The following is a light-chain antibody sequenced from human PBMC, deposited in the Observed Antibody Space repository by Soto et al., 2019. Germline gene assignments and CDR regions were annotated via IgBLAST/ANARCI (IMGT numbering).Light chain of an antibody. J-gene: IGKJ2*01. CDR2: DAS. V-gene: IGKV1-33*01. CDR1: QDISNY. Sequence: DIQMTQSPSSLSASVGDRVTITCQASQDISNYLNWYQQKPGKAPKLLIYDASNLETGVPSRFSGSGSGTDFTFTISSLQPEDIATYYCQRDLTFGQGTKLEIK. CDR3: QRDLT.